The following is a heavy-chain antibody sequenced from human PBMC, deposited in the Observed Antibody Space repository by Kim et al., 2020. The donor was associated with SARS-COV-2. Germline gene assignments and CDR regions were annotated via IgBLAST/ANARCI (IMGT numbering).Heavy chain of an antibody. V-gene: IGHV1-46*01. CDR1: RYTFITYF. CDR3: ARGRWGSYLDY. J-gene: IGHJ4*02. D-gene: IGHD3-16*01. CDR2: ISPTGGNT. Sequence: ASVKVSCKASRYTFITYFIHWMRQAPVQGLEWMGFISPTGGNTRYAQKFQGIVTITRDTSTATVYIELSSLSSEDSAVYCFARGRWGSYLDYWVQGTLVT.